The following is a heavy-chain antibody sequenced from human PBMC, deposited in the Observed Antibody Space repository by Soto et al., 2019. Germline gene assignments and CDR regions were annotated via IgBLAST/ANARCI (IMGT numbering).Heavy chain of an antibody. Sequence: GASVKVSCKASGYTFTSYGISWVRQAPGQGLEWMGWISAYNGDTNYAQKPQGRVTMTTDTSTSTAYMELRSLRSDDTAVYYCARDRGYSSGPMGYFDYWGQGTLVTVSS. J-gene: IGHJ4*02. CDR1: GYTFTSYG. CDR2: ISAYNGDT. CDR3: ARDRGYSSGPMGYFDY. D-gene: IGHD6-19*01. V-gene: IGHV1-18*01.